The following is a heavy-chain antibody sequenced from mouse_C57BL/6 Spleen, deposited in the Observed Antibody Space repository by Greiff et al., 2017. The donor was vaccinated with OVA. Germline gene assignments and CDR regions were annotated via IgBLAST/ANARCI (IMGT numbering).Heavy chain of an antibody. Sequence: EVKLVESGGGLVKPGGSLKLSCAASGFPFSSYTMSWVRQTPEKRLEWVATISGGGGNTYYPDSVKGRFTISRDNAKNTLYLQMSSLRSEDTALYYCATFYYGSSYRDDYFDYWGQGTTLTVSS. CDR3: ATFYYGSSYRDDYFDY. D-gene: IGHD1-1*01. J-gene: IGHJ2*01. CDR2: ISGGGGNT. V-gene: IGHV5-9*01. CDR1: GFPFSSYT.